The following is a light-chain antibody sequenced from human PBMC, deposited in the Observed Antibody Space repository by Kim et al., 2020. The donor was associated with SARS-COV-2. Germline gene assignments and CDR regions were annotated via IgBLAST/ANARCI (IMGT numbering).Light chain of an antibody. J-gene: IGLJ3*02. CDR2: RNY. CDR1: SSNSGPNY. V-gene: IGLV1-47*01. Sequence: GKRVTVTCSGNSSNSGPNYVYWYQHFPGTAPNLLIFRNYQRPSGVPDRFSGSKSGTSASLAIIGLRSEDEADYHCAAWDDSLSGWVFGGGTKVTVL. CDR3: AAWDDSLSGWV.